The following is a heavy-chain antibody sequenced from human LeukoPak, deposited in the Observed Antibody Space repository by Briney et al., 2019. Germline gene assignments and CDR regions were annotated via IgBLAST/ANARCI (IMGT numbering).Heavy chain of an antibody. CDR3: AKRGYVSPEEYFQH. V-gene: IGHV3-33*06. J-gene: IGHJ1*01. Sequence: PGRSLRLSCAASGFTFSSYGMHWVRQAPGKGLEWVAVIWYDGSNKYYADSVKGRFTISRDNSKNTPYLQMNSLRAEDTAVYYCAKRGYVSPEEYFQHWGQGTLVTVSS. CDR1: GFTFSSYG. D-gene: IGHD3-16*01. CDR2: IWYDGSNK.